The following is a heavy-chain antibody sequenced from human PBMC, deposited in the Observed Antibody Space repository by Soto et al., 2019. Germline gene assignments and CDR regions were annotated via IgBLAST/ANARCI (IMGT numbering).Heavy chain of an antibody. Sequence: VQLVESGGGLIQPGGSLRLSCAASGFTVSSNYMVWVRQAPGRGLEWVSVLYSGGSTSYADSVKGRFTVSRDSSENTLFLQMNNLRAEDTAVYYCAKAYCGGVCYSLTDAFDIWGQGTMVSVSS. CDR2: LYSGGST. CDR1: GFTVSSNY. D-gene: IGHD2-21*02. J-gene: IGHJ3*02. V-gene: IGHV3-53*01. CDR3: AKAYCGGVCYSLTDAFDI.